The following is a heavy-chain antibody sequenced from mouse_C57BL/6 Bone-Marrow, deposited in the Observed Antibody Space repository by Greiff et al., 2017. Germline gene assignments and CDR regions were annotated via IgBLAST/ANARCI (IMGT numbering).Heavy chain of an antibody. CDR2: IDPSDSYT. Sequence: VQLQQSGAELVMPGASVKLSCKASGYTFTSYWMHWVKQRPGQGLEWIGEIDPSDSYTNYNQKFKGKSTLTVDKSSSTAYMQLSSLTSEDSAVYYCARLGITPAWFAYWGQGTLVTVSA. J-gene: IGHJ3*01. V-gene: IGHV1-69*01. D-gene: IGHD1-1*01. CDR3: ARLGITPAWFAY. CDR1: GYTFTSYW.